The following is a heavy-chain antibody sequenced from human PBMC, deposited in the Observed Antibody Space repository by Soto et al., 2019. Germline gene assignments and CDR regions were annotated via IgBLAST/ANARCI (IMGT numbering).Heavy chain of an antibody. J-gene: IGHJ4*02. CDR1: GGSISSYY. CDR3: ARLAYCGGDCYSAGGY. V-gene: IGHV4-59*08. Sequence: PSETLSPTCTVTGGSISSYYWTWIRQPPGKGLESIGYISYSGSTGYNPSLKSRVTISVYTSKIQFSLKLSPVTAADTALYYCARLAYCGGDCYSAGGYWGQGTLVTVSS. CDR2: ISYSGST. D-gene: IGHD2-21*02.